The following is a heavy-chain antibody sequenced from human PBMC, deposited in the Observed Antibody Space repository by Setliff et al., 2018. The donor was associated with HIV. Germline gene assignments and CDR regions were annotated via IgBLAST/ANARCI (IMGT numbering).Heavy chain of an antibody. V-gene: IGHV3-48*03. CDR3: ARIEASYYFGT. Sequence: PGGSLRLSCVASGFTFGSYEMNWVRQAPGKGLEWVSNIGSIGSGGATHYAGSVKGRFTISRDNAKNSVYLQMNSLRAEDTAVYYCARIEASYYFGTWGQGTLVTVSS. CDR2: IGSIGSGGAT. J-gene: IGHJ5*02. D-gene: IGHD3-10*01. CDR1: GFTFGSYE.